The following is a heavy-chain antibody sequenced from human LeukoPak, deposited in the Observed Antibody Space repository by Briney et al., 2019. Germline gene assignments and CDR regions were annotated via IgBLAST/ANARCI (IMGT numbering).Heavy chain of an antibody. CDR2: IYHSGST. D-gene: IGHD3-3*01. CDR3: ARASLPPNYDFWSGYFSYYYYGMDV. Sequence: PSETLSLTCAVSGGSISSSNWWSWVRQPPGKGLEWIGEIYHSGSTNYNPSLKSRVTISVDKSKNQFSLKLSSVTAADTAVYYCARASLPPNYDFWSGYFSYYYYGMDVWGQGTTVTVSS. CDR1: GGSISSSNW. J-gene: IGHJ6*02. V-gene: IGHV4-4*02.